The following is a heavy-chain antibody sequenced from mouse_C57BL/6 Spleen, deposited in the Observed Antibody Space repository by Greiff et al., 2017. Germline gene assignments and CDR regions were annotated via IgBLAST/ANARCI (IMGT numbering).Heavy chain of an antibody. Sequence: EVKLMESGPGLVKPSQSLSLTCSVTGYSITSGYYWNWIRQFPGNKLEWMGYISYDGSNNYNPSLKNRISITRDTSKNQFFLKLNSVTTEDTATYYCAIITTVVVDYWGQGTTLTVSS. V-gene: IGHV3-6*01. D-gene: IGHD1-1*01. CDR2: ISYDGSN. CDR3: AIITTVVVDY. CDR1: GYSITSGYY. J-gene: IGHJ2*01.